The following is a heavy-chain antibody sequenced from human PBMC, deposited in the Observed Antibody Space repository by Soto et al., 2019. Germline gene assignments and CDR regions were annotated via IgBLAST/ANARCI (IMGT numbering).Heavy chain of an antibody. CDR3: ARDGLVTIFGVVITSDYYYGMDV. CDR2: TYYRPKWYN. CDR1: GDSVSSNSAA. D-gene: IGHD3-3*01. V-gene: IGHV6-1*01. J-gene: IGHJ6*02. Sequence: SQTLSLTCAISGDSVSSNSAAWNWIRQSPSRGLEWLGRTYYRPKWYNDYAVSVKSRITINPDTSKNQFSLQLNSVTPEDTAVYYCARDGLVTIFGVVITSDYYYGMDVWGQGTTVTVSS.